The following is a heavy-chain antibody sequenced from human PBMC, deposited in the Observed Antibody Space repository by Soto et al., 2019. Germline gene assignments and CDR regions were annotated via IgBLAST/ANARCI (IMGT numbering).Heavy chain of an antibody. V-gene: IGHV4-59*01. Sequence: PSETLSLTCTVSGGSISSYYWSWIRQPPGKGLEWIGYIYYSGSTNYNPSLKSRVTISVDTSKNQFSLKLSSVTAADTAVYYCARASQLGALVDAFDIWGQGTMVTVSS. D-gene: IGHD3-16*01. CDR2: IYYSGST. CDR3: ARASQLGALVDAFDI. J-gene: IGHJ3*02. CDR1: GGSISSYY.